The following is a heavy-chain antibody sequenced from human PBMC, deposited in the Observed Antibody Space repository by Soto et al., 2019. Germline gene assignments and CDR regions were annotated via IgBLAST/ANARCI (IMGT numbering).Heavy chain of an antibody. J-gene: IGHJ4*02. D-gene: IGHD5-12*01. CDR1: GFSLSNARMG. V-gene: IGHV2-26*01. CDR2: IFSNDEK. Sequence: SGPTLVNPTETLTLTCTVSGFSLSNARMGVSWIRQPPGKALEWLANIFSNDEKSYSTFLKSRLTISKDTPKSQVVLTMTNMDPVDTATYYCARMDIVATISVFYFDYWGQGTLVTV. CDR3: ARMDIVATISVFYFDY.